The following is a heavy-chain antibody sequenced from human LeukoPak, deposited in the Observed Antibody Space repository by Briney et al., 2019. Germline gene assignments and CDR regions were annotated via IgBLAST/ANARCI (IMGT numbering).Heavy chain of an antibody. V-gene: IGHV3-7*03. CDR3: AKAAALAEVATVYYFDY. CDR2: IKEDGGEI. Sequence: GRSLRLSCAVSGFTFSSYWMSWVRQAPGKGLEWVANIKEDGGEINYVDSVRGRFTISRDNAKNSLYLQMNSLRAEDTALYYCAKAAALAEVATVYYFDYWGQGTLVTVSS. D-gene: IGHD5-12*01. J-gene: IGHJ4*02. CDR1: GFTFSSYW.